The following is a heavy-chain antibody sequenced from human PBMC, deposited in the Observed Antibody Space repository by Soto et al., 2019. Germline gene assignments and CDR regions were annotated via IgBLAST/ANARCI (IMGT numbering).Heavy chain of an antibody. CDR1: GYTFTGYY. CDR2: INPNSGGT. Sequence: ASVKVSCKASGYTFTGYYMHWVRQAPGQGLEWMGWINPNSGGTNYAQKFQGWVTMTRDTSISTAYMELSRLRSDDTAVYYCATSLAGPAENDYGMDVWGQGTTVTVSS. V-gene: IGHV1-2*04. D-gene: IGHD6-13*01. J-gene: IGHJ6*02. CDR3: ATSLAGPAENDYGMDV.